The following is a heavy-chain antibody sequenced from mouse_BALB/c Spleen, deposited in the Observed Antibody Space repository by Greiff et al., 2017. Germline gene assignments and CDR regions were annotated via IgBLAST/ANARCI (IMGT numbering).Heavy chain of an antibody. CDR3: GRGETGTGVAY. CDR1: GYTFTSYW. J-gene: IGHJ3*01. Sequence: QVQLQQPGAELVKPGASVKLSCKASGYTFTSYWMHWVKQRPGQGLEWIGEIDPSDSYTNYNQKFKGQATLTVDKSSSTAYMQLSSLTSEDSAVYYCGRGETGTGVAYWGQGTLVTVSA. D-gene: IGHD4-1*01. CDR2: IDPSDSYT. V-gene: IGHV1-69*02.